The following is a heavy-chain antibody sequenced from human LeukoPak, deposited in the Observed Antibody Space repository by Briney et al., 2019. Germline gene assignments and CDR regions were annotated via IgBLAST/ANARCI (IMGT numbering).Heavy chain of an antibody. CDR1: GFTSDDYA. CDR2: IYSGGYSGGGP. D-gene: IGHD5-24*01. J-gene: IGHJ4*02. CDR3: ARDVYGDGYNSFDY. V-gene: IGHV3-23*01. Sequence: GRSLRLSCAASGFTSDDYAMHWVRQAPGKGLEWVSVIYSGGYSGGGPFYADSVKGRFTTSSDSSKNTLFLQMNSLRAEDTAVYYCARDVYGDGYNSFDYWGLGILVTVSS.